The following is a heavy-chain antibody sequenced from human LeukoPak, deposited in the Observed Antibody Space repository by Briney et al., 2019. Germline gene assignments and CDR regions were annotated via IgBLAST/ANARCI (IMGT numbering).Heavy chain of an antibody. Sequence: GTSVKVSCTASGFTFTIFTIQWVRQARGQRLEWIGWIVVGSGNTNYAQKFQERVIITRDMSTTTVYMELSSLRSEDTAVYYCAGTPWFGELTLDYWGQGTLVTVSS. D-gene: IGHD3-10*01. V-gene: IGHV1-58*02. CDR2: IVVGSGNT. CDR1: GFTFTIFT. J-gene: IGHJ4*02. CDR3: AGTPWFGELTLDY.